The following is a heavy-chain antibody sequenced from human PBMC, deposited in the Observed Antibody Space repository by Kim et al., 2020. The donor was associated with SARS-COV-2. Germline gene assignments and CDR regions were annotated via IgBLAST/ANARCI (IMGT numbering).Heavy chain of an antibody. J-gene: IGHJ6*03. V-gene: IGHV1-2*02. Sequence: ASVKVSCKASGYTFTDYSIHWVRQAPGQGLEWMGWSNPKSGGTKFAQKFQGRVTMTRDTSISTAYMELSSLTSDDSAVYFCARGTEACTTCWSRYMDVWG. CDR1: GYTFTDYS. CDR2: SNPKSGGT. D-gene: IGHD2-2*01. CDR3: ARGTEACTTCWSRYMDV.